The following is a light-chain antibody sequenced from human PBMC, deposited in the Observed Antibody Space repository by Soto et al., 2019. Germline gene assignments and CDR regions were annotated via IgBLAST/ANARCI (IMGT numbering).Light chain of an antibody. CDR2: DAA. CDR3: QQCQTYST. CDR1: QSIRSL. J-gene: IGKJ5*01. Sequence: DIKMTQSPSTLSSSVGDRVTITCRASQSIRSLLAWYQQKPGKATKVLIDDAASLGSGAPSRFSGSGSGTEFTLTISSLQPDDFATYFCQQCQTYSTFGQGTRLEI. V-gene: IGKV1-5*01.